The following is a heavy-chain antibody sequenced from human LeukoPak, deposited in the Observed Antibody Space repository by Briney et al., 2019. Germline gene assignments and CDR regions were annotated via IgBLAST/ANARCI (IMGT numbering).Heavy chain of an antibody. D-gene: IGHD2-2*01. V-gene: IGHV4-38-2*02. CDR2: IYQSETA. CDR3: ARHTDIVVVPAAGFNAFDI. J-gene: IGHJ3*02. CDR1: GYSISSGYF. Sequence: SETLSLTCTVSGYSISSGYFWGWMRQPPGKGLEWIGSIYQSETAHYNPSLKSRVTISVDTSKNQFSLKLRSVMAADTAVYYCARHTDIVVVPAAGFNAFDIWGQGTMVTVSS.